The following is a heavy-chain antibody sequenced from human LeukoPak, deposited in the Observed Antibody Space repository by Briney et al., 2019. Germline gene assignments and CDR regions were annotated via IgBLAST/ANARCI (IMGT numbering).Heavy chain of an antibody. V-gene: IGHV3-23*01. Sequence: GGSLRLSCAASGFTFSSYAMSWVRQAPGKGLEWVSGISGSGGSTYYADSVKGRFTISRDNAKNSLYLQMNSLRAEDTGVYYCARDIDYDSSGYYYVREGGDYWGQGTLVTVSS. J-gene: IGHJ4*02. D-gene: IGHD3-22*01. CDR2: ISGSGGST. CDR1: GFTFSSYA. CDR3: ARDIDYDSSGYYYVREGGDY.